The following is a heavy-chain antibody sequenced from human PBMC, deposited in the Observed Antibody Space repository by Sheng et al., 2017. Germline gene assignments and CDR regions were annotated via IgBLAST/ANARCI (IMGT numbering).Heavy chain of an antibody. V-gene: IGHV1-18*01. CDR2: ISAYNGNT. Sequence: QVQLVQSGAEVKKPGASVKVSCKASGYTFTSYGISWVRQAPGQGLEWMEWISAYNGNTNYAQKLQGRVTMTTDTSTSTAYMELRSLRSDDTAVYYCARDESVWRFVVVPAAMGWFDPWGRGNPGHRLL. CDR1: GYTFTSYG. D-gene: IGHD2-2*01. J-gene: IGHJ5*02. CDR3: ARDESVWRFVVVPAAMGWFDP.